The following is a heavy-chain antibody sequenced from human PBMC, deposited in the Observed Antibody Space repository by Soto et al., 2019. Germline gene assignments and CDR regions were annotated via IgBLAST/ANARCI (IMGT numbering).Heavy chain of an antibody. Sequence: QVQLVQSGAEVKKPGASVKVSCKASGYTFTSYDINWVRQATGQGLEWMGWMNPNSGNTGYAQKFQDRVTKTRNTYIRTAYMELSTLTSEYTAVYYCARTLYGDNVDYWGQGTLVTVSS. CDR3: ARTLYGDNVDY. V-gene: IGHV1-8*01. CDR1: GYTFTSYD. CDR2: MNPNSGNT. D-gene: IGHD4-17*01. J-gene: IGHJ4*02.